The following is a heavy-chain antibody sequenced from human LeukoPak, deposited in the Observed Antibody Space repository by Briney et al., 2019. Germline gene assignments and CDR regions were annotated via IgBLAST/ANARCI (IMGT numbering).Heavy chain of an antibody. CDR3: AKSSSSPLY. V-gene: IGHV3-23*01. D-gene: IGHD6-6*01. Sequence: GGSLRLSCAASGFTFSSYAMTWVRQAPGKGLEWVSSITGSGSSTYYADSVKGRFTISRDNSKNTLYLQMNSLRGEDTAVYYCAKSSSSPLYRGQGTLVTVSS. CDR2: ITGSGSST. CDR1: GFTFSSYA. J-gene: IGHJ4*02.